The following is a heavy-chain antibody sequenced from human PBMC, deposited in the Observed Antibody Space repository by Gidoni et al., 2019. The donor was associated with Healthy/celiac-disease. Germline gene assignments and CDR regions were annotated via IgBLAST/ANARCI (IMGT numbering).Heavy chain of an antibody. V-gene: IGHV3-30-3*01. Sequence: QVQLVESGGGVVQPGRSLRLSCAASGFTFSSYAMHWVRQAPGKGLEWVAVISHDGSNKYYADSVKGRFTISRDNSKNTLYLQMNSLRAEDTAVYYCARPQGGAVAGNGYYFDYWGQGTLVTVSS. CDR3: ARPQGGAVAGNGYYFDY. CDR2: ISHDGSNK. D-gene: IGHD6-19*01. J-gene: IGHJ4*02. CDR1: GFTFSSYA.